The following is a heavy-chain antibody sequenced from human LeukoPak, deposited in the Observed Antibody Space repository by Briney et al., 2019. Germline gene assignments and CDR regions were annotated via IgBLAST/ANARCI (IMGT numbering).Heavy chain of an antibody. D-gene: IGHD3-16*01. J-gene: IGHJ4*02. CDR2: INPSGDST. V-gene: IGHV1-46*01. CDR1: GYTFTINH. Sequence: ASVKVSCRASGYTFTINHIHWVRQAPGQGLEWMGVINPSGDSTTYAQNFQGRVTMTRDTSTSTVYMELRSLRSEDTAIYYCAKLATSDTGETYWGQGTLVTVSS. CDR3: AKLATSDTGETY.